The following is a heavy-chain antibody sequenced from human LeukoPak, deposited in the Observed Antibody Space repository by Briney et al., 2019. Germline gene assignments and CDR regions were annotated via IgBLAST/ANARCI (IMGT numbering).Heavy chain of an antibody. CDR3: ARVRSPYYYDSSGYPNWFDP. Sequence: GGSLRLSCAASGFTFSSYAMSWVRQVPGKGLEWVSVISGSGDNTYYADSVKGRFTISRDNSKNMLYLQMNSLRAEDTAVYYCARVRSPYYYDSSGYPNWFDPWGQGTLVTVSS. J-gene: IGHJ5*02. CDR2: ISGSGDNT. V-gene: IGHV3-23*01. D-gene: IGHD3-22*01. CDR1: GFTFSSYA.